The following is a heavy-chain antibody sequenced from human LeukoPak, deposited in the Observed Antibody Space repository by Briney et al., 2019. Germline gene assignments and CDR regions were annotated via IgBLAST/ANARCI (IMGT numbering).Heavy chain of an antibody. D-gene: IGHD1-26*01. J-gene: IGHJ4*02. CDR2: IKSKTDGGTT. Sequence: GGSLRLSCAASGFTFSNAWMSWVRQAPGKGLEWVGRIKSKTDGGTTDYAAPVKGRFTISRDDSKNTLYLQMNSLRAEDTAVYYCAGHWEWELLDYWGQGTLVTVSS. CDR1: GFTFSNAW. CDR3: AGHWEWELLDY. V-gene: IGHV3-15*01.